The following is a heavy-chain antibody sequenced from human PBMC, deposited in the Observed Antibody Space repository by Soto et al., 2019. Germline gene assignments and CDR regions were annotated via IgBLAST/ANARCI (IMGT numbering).Heavy chain of an antibody. J-gene: IGHJ6*02. Sequence: QVQLVESGGGVVQPGWSLRLSCAASGFTFSDYGMHWVRQAPGEGLRWVAVIWFDGSNEHYADSVKGRFTISRDNSKNTLYLQMYSLRAGDTAVYYCARGSLYCSSTSCSYGMDVWGQGTTVTVSS. V-gene: IGHV3-33*01. CDR2: IWFDGSNE. D-gene: IGHD2-15*01. CDR1: GFTFSDYG. CDR3: ARGSLYCSSTSCSYGMDV.